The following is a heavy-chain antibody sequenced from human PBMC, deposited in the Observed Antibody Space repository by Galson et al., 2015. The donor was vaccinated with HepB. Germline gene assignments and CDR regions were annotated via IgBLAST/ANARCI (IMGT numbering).Heavy chain of an antibody. J-gene: IGHJ4*02. D-gene: IGHD3-3*01. CDR1: GFSLSTSGVG. CDR3: AHRRTIFRLPNYYFDY. Sequence: PALVKPTQTLTLTCTFSGFSLSTSGVGVGWIRQPPGKALEWLALIYWDDDKRYSPSLKSRLTITKDTSKNQVVLTMTNMDPVDTATYYCAHRRTIFRLPNYYFDYWGQGTLVTVSS. V-gene: IGHV2-5*02. CDR2: IYWDDDK.